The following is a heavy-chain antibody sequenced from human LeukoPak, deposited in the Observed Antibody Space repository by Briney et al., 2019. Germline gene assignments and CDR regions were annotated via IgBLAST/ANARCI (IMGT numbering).Heavy chain of an antibody. Sequence: SETLSLTCAVYGGSFSGYYWSWIRQPPGKGLEWIGEINHSGSTNYNPSLKSRVTISVDASKNQFSLKLSSVTAADTAVYYCARGWGAARHLYFDYWGQGTLVTVSS. J-gene: IGHJ4*02. V-gene: IGHV4-34*01. D-gene: IGHD6-6*01. CDR1: GGSFSGYY. CDR3: ARGWGAARHLYFDY. CDR2: INHSGST.